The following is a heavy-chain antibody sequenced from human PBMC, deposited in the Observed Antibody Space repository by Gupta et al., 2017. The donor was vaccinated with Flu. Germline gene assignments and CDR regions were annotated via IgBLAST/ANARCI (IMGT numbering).Heavy chain of an antibody. V-gene: IGHV3-7*01. CDR2: IKQDGSEK. D-gene: IGHD2-2*01. J-gene: IGHJ5*02. Sequence: PGKGLEWVANIKQDGSEKYYVDSVKGRFTISRDNAKNSLYLQMNSLRAEDTAVYYCAREVPPAGKAGNWFDPWGQGTLVTVSS. CDR3: AREVPPAGKAGNWFDP.